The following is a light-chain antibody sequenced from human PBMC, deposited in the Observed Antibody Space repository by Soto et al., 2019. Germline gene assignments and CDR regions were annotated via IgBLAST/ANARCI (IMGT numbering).Light chain of an antibody. J-gene: IGLJ2*01. CDR2: EGS. CDR1: SSDVGSYNL. CDR3: CSYAGTGIV. Sequence: QSALTQPASVSGSPGQSITISCTRTSSDVGSYNLVSWYQRHPDKAPKLIIYEGSKRPSGVSNRFSGSKSGNTASLTISGLQAEDEAEYYCCSYAGTGIVFGGGTKVTVL. V-gene: IGLV2-23*01.